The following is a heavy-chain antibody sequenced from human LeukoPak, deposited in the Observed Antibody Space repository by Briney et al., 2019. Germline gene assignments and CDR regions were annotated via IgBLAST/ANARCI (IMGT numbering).Heavy chain of an antibody. Sequence: GGSLRLSCAASGFTFSSYAMHWVRLSPGKGLEYVSGISSNGGTTSYADSVQGRFTISRDNSKNTLYLQMGSLRGEDMAVYYCAKVASGWPGYYFDYWGQGTLVTVSS. V-gene: IGHV3-64*02. CDR2: ISSNGGTT. CDR3: AKVASGWPGYYFDY. D-gene: IGHD6-19*01. J-gene: IGHJ4*02. CDR1: GFTFSSYA.